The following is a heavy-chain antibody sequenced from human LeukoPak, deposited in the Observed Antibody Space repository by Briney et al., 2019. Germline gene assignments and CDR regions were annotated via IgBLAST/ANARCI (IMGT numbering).Heavy chain of an antibody. CDR3: ARAPYYYDSSGYYSFDY. CDR2: INHSGST. CDR1: GGSFSGYY. Sequence: KPSETLSLTCAVYGGSFSGYYWSWIRQPPGKGLEWIGEINHSGSTNYNPSLKSRVTISVDTSKNQFSLKLSSVTAADTAVYYCARAPYYYDSSGYYSFDYWGRGTLVTVSS. D-gene: IGHD3-22*01. V-gene: IGHV4-34*01. J-gene: IGHJ4*02.